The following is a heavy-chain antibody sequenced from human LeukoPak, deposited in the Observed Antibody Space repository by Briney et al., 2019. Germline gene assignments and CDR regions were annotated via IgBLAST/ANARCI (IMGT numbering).Heavy chain of an antibody. CDR2: ISSDGGST. CDR3: VKGGKYSSGTFDY. V-gene: IGHV3-64D*09. Sequence: GGSLRLSCTASGFTFSRYSMNWVRQAPGKGLEYVSAISSDGGSTYYADSVKGRFTISRDNSKNTLYLQMSSLRAEDTAVYYCVKGGKYSSGTFDYWGQGTLVTVSS. D-gene: IGHD6-19*01. CDR1: GFTFSRYS. J-gene: IGHJ4*02.